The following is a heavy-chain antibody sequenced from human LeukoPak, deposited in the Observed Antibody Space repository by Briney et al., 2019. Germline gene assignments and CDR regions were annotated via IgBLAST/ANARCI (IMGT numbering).Heavy chain of an antibody. V-gene: IGHV1-18*01. J-gene: IGHJ4*02. CDR3: AREGYYYDSSGYYLGY. CDR2: ISVYNGHT. Sequence: ASVKVSCKASGYTFTTYGISWVRQAPGQGLEWMGWISVYNGHTNYAQKLQGRVTMTTDTSTSTAYMELRSLRSDDTAVYYCAREGYYYDSSGYYLGYWGQGTLVTVSS. CDR1: GYTFTTYG. D-gene: IGHD3-22*01.